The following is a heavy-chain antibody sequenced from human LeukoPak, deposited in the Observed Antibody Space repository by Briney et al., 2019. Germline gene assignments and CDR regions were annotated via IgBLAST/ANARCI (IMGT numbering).Heavy chain of an antibody. CDR3: VIVVVVAATQWSAFDI. CDR2: IIPIFGTA. J-gene: IGHJ3*02. Sequence: SVKVSCKASGGTFSSYAIGWVRQAPGQGLEWMGGIIPIFGTANYAQKFQGRVTITADESTSTAYMELSSLRSEYTAVYYCVIVVVVAATQWSAFDIWGQGTMVTVSS. CDR1: GGTFSSYA. V-gene: IGHV1-69*01. D-gene: IGHD2-15*01.